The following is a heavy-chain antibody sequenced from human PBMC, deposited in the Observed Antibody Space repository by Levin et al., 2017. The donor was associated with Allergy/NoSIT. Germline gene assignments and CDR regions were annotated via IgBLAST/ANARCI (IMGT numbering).Heavy chain of an antibody. CDR1: GGSISSGGYS. J-gene: IGHJ3*02. Sequence: PSETLSLTCAVSGGSISSGGYSWSWIRQPPGKGLEWIGYIYHSGSTYYNPSLKSRVTISVDRSKNQFSLKLSSVTAADTAVYYCARAMGWYYDSLYAFDIWGQGTMVTVSS. CDR2: IYHSGST. D-gene: IGHD3-22*01. V-gene: IGHV4-30-2*01. CDR3: ARAMGWYYDSLYAFDI.